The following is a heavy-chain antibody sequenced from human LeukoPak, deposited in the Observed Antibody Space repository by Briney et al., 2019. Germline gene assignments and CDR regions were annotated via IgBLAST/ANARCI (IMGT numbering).Heavy chain of an antibody. CDR2: IIPILGIA. V-gene: IGHV1-69*04. Sequence: ASVKVSCKASGGTFSSYAISWVRQAPGQGLEWMGRIIPILGIANYAQKFQGRVTITADKSTSTAYMELSSLRSEDTAVYYCARDNTLLLWFGESIHRWFDPWGQGTLVTVSS. CDR3: ARDNTLLLWFGESIHRWFDP. CDR1: GGTFSSYA. D-gene: IGHD3-10*01. J-gene: IGHJ5*02.